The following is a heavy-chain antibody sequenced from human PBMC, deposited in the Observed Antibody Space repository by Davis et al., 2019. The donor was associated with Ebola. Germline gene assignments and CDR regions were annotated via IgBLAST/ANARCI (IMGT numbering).Heavy chain of an antibody. CDR3: AGPYMQDSNY. J-gene: IGHJ4*02. D-gene: IGHD3-16*01. V-gene: IGHV3-7*01. CDR1: GFTFSSFW. CDR2: IKGDGSET. Sequence: PGGSLRLSCAASGFTFSSFWMNWVRQAPGKGLEWVANIKGDGSETNSVDSVKGRFTISRDNAKNSLYLQMNSLRAEDTAVYYCAGPYMQDSNYWGQGTLVTVSS.